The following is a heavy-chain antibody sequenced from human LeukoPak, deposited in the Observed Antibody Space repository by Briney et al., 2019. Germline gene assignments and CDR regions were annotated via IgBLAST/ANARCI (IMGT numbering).Heavy chain of an antibody. CDR3: ARGGMKYQPRSYYYYYMDV. D-gene: IGHD2-2*01. CDR2: INHSGST. J-gene: IGHJ6*03. Sequence: SETLSLTCAVYGGSFSGYYWSWIRQPPGKGLEWIGEINHSGSTNYNPSLKSRVTISVDTSKNQFSLKLSSVTAADTAVYYCARGGMKYQPRSYYYYYMDVWGKGTTVTVSS. V-gene: IGHV4-34*01. CDR1: GGSFSGYY.